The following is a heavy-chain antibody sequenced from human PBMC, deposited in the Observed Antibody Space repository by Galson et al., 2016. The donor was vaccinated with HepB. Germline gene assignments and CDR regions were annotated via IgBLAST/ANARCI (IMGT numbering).Heavy chain of an antibody. CDR2: IHWNDDK. Sequence: PALVKPTQTLTLTCTFSGFSLSTSGMSVTWIRQPPGKALEWLARIHWNDDKFYTTSLKTRLTISKDTSKNQVVLTMTNMDPVDTGTYYCARSYRTGYGRHQFYYTMDVWGQGTSVTVSS. CDR3: ARSYRTGYGRHQFYYTMDV. CDR1: GFSLSTSGMS. J-gene: IGHJ6*02. D-gene: IGHD3/OR15-3a*01. V-gene: IGHV2-70*17.